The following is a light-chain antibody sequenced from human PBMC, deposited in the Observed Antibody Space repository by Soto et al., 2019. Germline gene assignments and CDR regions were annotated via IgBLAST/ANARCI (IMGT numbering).Light chain of an antibody. V-gene: IGLV4-69*01. Sequence: QSVLTQSPSASASLGASVKLTCTLSNAHSSFAIAWHQQQPEKGPRYLMKLNNDGSHNKGDGIPDRFSGSSSGAERYLTISSLQSDDEAEYYCQTWGAAPLFGGGTKLTVL. CDR3: QTWGAAPL. J-gene: IGLJ2*01. CDR1: NAHSSFA. CDR2: LNNDGSH.